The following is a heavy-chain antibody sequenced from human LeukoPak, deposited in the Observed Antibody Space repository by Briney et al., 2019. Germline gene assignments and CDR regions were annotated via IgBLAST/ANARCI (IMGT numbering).Heavy chain of an antibody. V-gene: IGHV1-18*01. J-gene: IGHJ3*02. Sequence: ASVKVSCKASGGTFSIYAISWVRQAPGQGLEWMGWISAYNGNTNYAQKLQGRVTMTTDTSTCTAYMELRSLRSDDTAVYYCARAITMVRGEAFDIWGQGTMVTVSS. D-gene: IGHD3-10*01. CDR2: ISAYNGNT. CDR3: ARAITMVRGEAFDI. CDR1: GGTFSIYA.